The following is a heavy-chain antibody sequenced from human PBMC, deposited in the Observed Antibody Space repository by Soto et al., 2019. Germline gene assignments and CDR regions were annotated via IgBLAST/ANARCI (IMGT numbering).Heavy chain of an antibody. CDR1: GSSMPSSSYY. CDR3: ATQEVGGSYVYTFDP. Sequence: QLHLRESGPGLVKPSETLSLTCTVSGSSMPSSSYYWGRIRQPPGKGLEWIGSIYYSGSTYYNPSLKSRVTISVDTSKNQFSLKLSSVTAADTAVYYCATQEVGGSYVYTFDPWGQGTLVTVSS. CDR2: IYYSGST. D-gene: IGHD1-26*01. V-gene: IGHV4-39*01. J-gene: IGHJ5*02.